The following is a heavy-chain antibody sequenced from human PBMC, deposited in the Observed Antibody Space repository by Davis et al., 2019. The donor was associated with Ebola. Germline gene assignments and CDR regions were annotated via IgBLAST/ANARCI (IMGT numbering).Heavy chain of an antibody. J-gene: IGHJ5*02. CDR2: IFPSGGT. D-gene: IGHD4/OR15-4a*01. V-gene: IGHV4-39*01. Sequence: PSETLSLTCSVSGGSVTRSGDYWAWIRQSPGQGLEWIGTIFPSGGTYYNPSLSSRVTIFIDTSNNQFSLKLSSMTAADTAVYYCVNRQNDHGDNDGSGPLPNWFDPWGQGILVTVSA. CDR3: VNRQNDHGDNDGSGPLPNWFDP. CDR1: GGSVTRSGDY.